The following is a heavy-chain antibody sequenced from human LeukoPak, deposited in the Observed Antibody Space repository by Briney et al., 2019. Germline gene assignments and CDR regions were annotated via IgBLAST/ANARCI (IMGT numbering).Heavy chain of an antibody. CDR3: ARAVVVPAAHIDY. J-gene: IGHJ4*02. D-gene: IGHD2-2*01. Sequence: SETLSLTCAVYGGSFSGYYWSWIRQPPGKGLEWIGEINHSGSTNYNPSLKSRVTIPVDTSKNQFSLKLSSVTAADTAVYYCARAVVVPAAHIDYWGQGTLVTVSS. CDR1: GGSFSGYY. V-gene: IGHV4-34*01. CDR2: INHSGST.